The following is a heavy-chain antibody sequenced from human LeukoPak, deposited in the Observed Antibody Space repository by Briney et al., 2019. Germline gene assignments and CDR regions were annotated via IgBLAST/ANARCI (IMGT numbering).Heavy chain of an antibody. Sequence: ASVKVSCKASGYTFSGYNLHWVRQAPGQGLEWMGRIFSHSGGTNYAQKFQGRVTMTRDTSASTAYMELSRLTSDDTAVYYCARGDNYGHDYWGQGTLVTVSS. J-gene: IGHJ4*02. CDR1: GYTFSGYN. D-gene: IGHD5-18*01. CDR3: ARGDNYGHDY. CDR2: IFSHSGGT. V-gene: IGHV1-2*06.